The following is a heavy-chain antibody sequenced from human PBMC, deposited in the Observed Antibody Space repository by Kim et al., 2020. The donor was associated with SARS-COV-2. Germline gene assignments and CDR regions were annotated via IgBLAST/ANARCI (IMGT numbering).Heavy chain of an antibody. D-gene: IGHD1-26*01. Sequence: GGSLRLSCAASGFSFDYHARHWVRQVPGKGLELVSLIWWDGGTTSYVDSVRGRFTTSTDNSKNSLLPHMNSLRSEDTASYYCSTDPVIGDAFYFMDLWG. CDR3: STDPVIGDAFYFMDL. V-gene: IGHV3-43*01. CDR2: IWWDGGTT. CDR1: GFSFDYHA. J-gene: IGHJ2*01.